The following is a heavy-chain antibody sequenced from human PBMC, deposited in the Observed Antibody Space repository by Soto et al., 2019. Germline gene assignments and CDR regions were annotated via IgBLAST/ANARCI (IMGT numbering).Heavy chain of an antibody. CDR1: GFIFDNYA. V-gene: IGHV3-30-3*01. CDR2: ISFDGSNK. Sequence: GGSLRLSCAASGFIFDNYAVHWVRQAPGQGLEWVAYISFDGSNKYYTDSVKGRFTISRDDSRKTVFLQLNSLRAEDTAVYYCARDTKFATDYWGQGTLVTVSS. J-gene: IGHJ4*02. CDR3: ARDTKFATDY. D-gene: IGHD5-12*01.